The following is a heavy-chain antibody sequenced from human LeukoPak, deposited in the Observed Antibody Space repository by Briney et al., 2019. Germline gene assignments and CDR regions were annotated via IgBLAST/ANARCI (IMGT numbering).Heavy chain of an antibody. CDR2: LTASGGTT. CDR3: ANLIFTAYSRPSYFDS. J-gene: IGHJ4*02. V-gene: IGHV3-23*01. Sequence: PGGSLRLSCGASGFPFGSYAMSWVRQAPGRGLEWVSALTASGGTTYYADSVKGRFTISRDNSKNTLYLHMNSLRAEDTAVYYCANLIFTAYSRPSYFDSWGQGTLVTVSS. CDR1: GFPFGSYA. D-gene: IGHD3-9*01.